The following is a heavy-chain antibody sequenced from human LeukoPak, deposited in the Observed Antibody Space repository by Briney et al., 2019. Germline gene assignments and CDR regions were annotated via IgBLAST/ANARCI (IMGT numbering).Heavy chain of an antibody. Sequence: GGSLRLSCAASGFTFGNYAMSWVRQAPGKGLEWVSAVRGSGDNTYYADSVKGRFTISRNNSKNTLYLQMTSLRVDDTAVYYCARDRTRTRVVGPLYWGQGILVTVSS. V-gene: IGHV3-23*01. CDR2: VRGSGDNT. J-gene: IGHJ4*02. CDR1: GFTFGNYA. D-gene: IGHD1-26*01. CDR3: ARDRTRTRVVGPLY.